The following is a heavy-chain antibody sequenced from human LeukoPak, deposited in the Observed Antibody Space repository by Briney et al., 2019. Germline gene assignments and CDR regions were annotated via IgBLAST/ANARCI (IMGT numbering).Heavy chain of an antibody. J-gene: IGHJ4*02. CDR3: ARAYTIFGVVIDFDY. D-gene: IGHD3-3*01. Sequence: PSETLSLTCTVSGGSISSGSYYWSWIRQPAGKGLEWIGRIYTSGSTNYNPSLKSRVTISVDTSKNQFSLKLSSVTAADTAVYYCARAYTIFGVVIDFDYWSQGTLVTVSS. V-gene: IGHV4-61*02. CDR1: GGSISSGSYY. CDR2: IYTSGST.